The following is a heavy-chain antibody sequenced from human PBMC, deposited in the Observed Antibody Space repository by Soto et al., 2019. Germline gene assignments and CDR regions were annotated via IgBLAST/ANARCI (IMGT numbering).Heavy chain of an antibody. CDR3: ARDRVWANGMDV. CDR2: ISYDGSNK. D-gene: IGHD6-13*01. J-gene: IGHJ6*02. Sequence: GGSLRLSCAASGFTFSSYAMHWARQAPGKGLEWVAVISYDGSNKYYADSVKGRFTISRDNSKNTLYLQMNSLRAEDTAVYYCARDRVWANGMDVWGQGTTVTVSS. CDR1: GFTFSSYA. V-gene: IGHV3-30-3*01.